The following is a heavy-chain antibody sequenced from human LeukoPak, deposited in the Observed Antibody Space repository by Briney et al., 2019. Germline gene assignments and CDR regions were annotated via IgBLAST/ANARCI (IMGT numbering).Heavy chain of an antibody. V-gene: IGHV3-23*01. Sequence: GGSLRLSYAASGFTFSSYAMSWVRQAPGKGLEWVSAISGSGGSTYYADSVKGRFTISRDNSKNTLYLQMNSLRAEDPAVYYCAKVYNSGSNDYWGQGTLVTVSS. J-gene: IGHJ4*02. D-gene: IGHD6-19*01. CDR3: AKVYNSGSNDY. CDR2: ISGSGGST. CDR1: GFTFSSYA.